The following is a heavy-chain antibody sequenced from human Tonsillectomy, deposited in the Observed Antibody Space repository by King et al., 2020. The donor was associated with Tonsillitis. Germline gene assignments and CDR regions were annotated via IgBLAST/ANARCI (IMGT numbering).Heavy chain of an antibody. CDR2: ISGSGGSP. CDR3: ANTLSSAWYLFYFDS. V-gene: IGHV3-23*04. CDR1: GFTFSSYA. D-gene: IGHD6-13*01. Sequence: VQLVESGGGLVQPGGSLRLSCAASGFTFSSYAMSWVRQAPGKGLEWVSSISGSGGSPYYTDSARGRFTVSRDNSKNTLYLQMNSLRAEDTAFYYCANTLSSAWYLFYFDSWGQGTLVTVSS. J-gene: IGHJ4*02.